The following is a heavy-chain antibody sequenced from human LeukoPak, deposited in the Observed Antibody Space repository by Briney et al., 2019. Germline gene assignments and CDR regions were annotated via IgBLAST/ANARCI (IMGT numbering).Heavy chain of an antibody. CDR2: IGTGDDT. V-gene: IGHV3-13*01. D-gene: IGHD4-11*01. J-gene: IGHJ6*03. CDR1: GFTFSSYD. CDR3: ARVGYSNYAYYYYYMDV. Sequence: GGSLRLSCAASGFTFSSYDMHWVRQATGKGLEWVSAIGTGDDTYYPDSVKGRFTISRDNAKNSLYLQMNSLRAEDTAVYYCARVGYSNYAYYYYYMDVWGKGTTVTVSS.